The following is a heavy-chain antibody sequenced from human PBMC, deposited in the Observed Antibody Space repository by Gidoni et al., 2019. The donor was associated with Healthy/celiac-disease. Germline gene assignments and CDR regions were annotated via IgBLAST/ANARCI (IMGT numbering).Heavy chain of an antibody. CDR3: ARYNWNYAADY. V-gene: IGHV3-33*01. J-gene: IGHJ4*02. Sequence: QVQLVESGGGVVQPGRSLRLSCAASGFTFSSYGMHWVRQAPGKGLEWVAVIWYDGSNKYYADSVKGRFTISRDNSKNTLYLQMNSLRAEDTAVYYCARYNWNYAADYWGQGTLVTVSS. CDR2: IWYDGSNK. CDR1: GFTFSSYG. D-gene: IGHD1-7*01.